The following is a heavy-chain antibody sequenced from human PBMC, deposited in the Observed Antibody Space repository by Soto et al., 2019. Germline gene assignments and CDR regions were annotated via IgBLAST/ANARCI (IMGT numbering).Heavy chain of an antibody. CDR3: ARDHDDYGDYYFDY. J-gene: IGHJ4*02. V-gene: IGHV3-30-3*01. Sequence: GGSLRLSCAASGFTFSSYAMHWVRQAPGKGLEWVAVISYDGSNKYYADSVKGRFNISRDNSKNTLYLQMNSLRAEDTAVYYCARDHDDYGDYYFDYWGQGTLVTVSS. CDR2: ISYDGSNK. D-gene: IGHD4-17*01. CDR1: GFTFSSYA.